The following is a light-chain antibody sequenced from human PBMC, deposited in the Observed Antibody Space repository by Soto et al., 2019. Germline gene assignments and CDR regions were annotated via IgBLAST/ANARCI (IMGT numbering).Light chain of an antibody. CDR2: GAS. V-gene: IGKV3-20*01. J-gene: IGKJ2*01. Sequence: EIVLTQSPGTLSVSPGERATLSCRASQSVSSSYLAWYQQKPGQAPRLLIYGASSRATGIPDRFSGSGSGTDFALTISGLEPEDFAVYYCQQYGSSPHTFGQGTKLEIK. CDR3: QQYGSSPHT. CDR1: QSVSSSY.